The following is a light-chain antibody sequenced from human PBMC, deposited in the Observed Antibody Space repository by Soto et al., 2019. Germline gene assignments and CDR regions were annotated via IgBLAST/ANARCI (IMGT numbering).Light chain of an antibody. Sequence: QAVVTQPPSVSGAPGQRVTISCTGNRSYIGAGHDVHWYQQLPGAAPKLLIYGNTNRPSGVPDRFSGSKSGTSASLAITGLQAEDEAHYYCQSYDSSLSAVIFGGGTKLTVL. CDR3: QSYDSSLSAVI. J-gene: IGLJ2*01. V-gene: IGLV1-40*01. CDR2: GNT. CDR1: RSYIGAGHD.